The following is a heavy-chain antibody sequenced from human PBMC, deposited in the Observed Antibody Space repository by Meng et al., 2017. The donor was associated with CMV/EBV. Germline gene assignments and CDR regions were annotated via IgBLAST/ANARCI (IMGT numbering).Heavy chain of an antibody. Sequence: LHERGPGLVHHSQPLSLTCTVCGGSFSSCYCIWSWIPPPPGKGLDWVGYIYYRGSNYPNPSIKGRITISVAKNQHPFTLKFITVTAADTAVYYCPRVLRWNGVIDYWGQGTLVTVSS. CDR2: IYYRGSN. CDR1: GGSFSSCYCI. D-gene: IGHD4-23*01. V-gene: IGHV4-30-4*08. CDR3: PRVLRWNGVIDY. J-gene: IGHJ4*02.